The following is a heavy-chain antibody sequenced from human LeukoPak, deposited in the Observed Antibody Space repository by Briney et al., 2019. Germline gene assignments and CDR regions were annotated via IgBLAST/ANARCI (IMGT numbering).Heavy chain of an antibody. CDR3: VKQVPRKNAFDI. D-gene: IGHD1-1*01. Sequence: GGSLKLSCAASGYTFSSYDMNWVRQAPGQGLEWVSAISRSGGSTYYADYVKGRFTISRDNSKNTLYLQMNSLRAEDAAVYYCVKQVPRKNAFDIWGQGTMVTVSS. CDR2: ISRSGGST. J-gene: IGHJ3*02. CDR1: GYTFSSYD. V-gene: IGHV3-23*01.